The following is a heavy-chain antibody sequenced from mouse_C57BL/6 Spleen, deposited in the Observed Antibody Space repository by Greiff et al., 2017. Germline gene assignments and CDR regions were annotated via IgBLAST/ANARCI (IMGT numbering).Heavy chain of an antibody. CDR3: ARVTTVEGYYYAMDY. Sequence: VQLQQSGAELARPGASVKLSCKASGYTFTSYGISWVKQRTGQGLEWIGEIYPRSGNTYYNEKFKGKATLTADKSSSTAYMELRSLTSEDSAVYFCARVTTVEGYYYAMDYWGQGTSVTVSS. V-gene: IGHV1-81*01. CDR1: GYTFTSYG. J-gene: IGHJ4*01. D-gene: IGHD1-1*01. CDR2: IYPRSGNT.